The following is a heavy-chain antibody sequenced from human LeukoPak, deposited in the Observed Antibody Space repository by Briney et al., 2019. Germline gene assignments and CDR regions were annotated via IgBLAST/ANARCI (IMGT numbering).Heavy chain of an antibody. V-gene: IGHV3-13*04. Sequence: GGSLRLSCAASGFTFSTYDMHWVRQTTGKGLEWVSSIGTSGDTHYPDSVKGRFTISRENAKSSLYLQLNSLTAGDTAVYYWARGFYCNPDSCYVNGELDYWGQGTLVTVSS. CDR3: ARGFYCNPDSCYVNGELDY. CDR2: IGTSGDT. CDR1: GFTFSTYD. J-gene: IGHJ4*02. D-gene: IGHD2-2*01.